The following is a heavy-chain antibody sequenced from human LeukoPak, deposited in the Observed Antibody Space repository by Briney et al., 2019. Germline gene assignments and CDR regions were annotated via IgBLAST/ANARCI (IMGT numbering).Heavy chain of an antibody. J-gene: IGHJ4*02. V-gene: IGHV3-21*01. CDR3: AVEGAIFDSSGHPQANN. Sequence: PGGSLRLSCAASGFTFSSYSMNWVRQTPGKGLEWVSSISSSSYMYYAGSVKGRFTISRDNAKSSLYLHMNSLRAEDTAVYYCAVEGAIFDSSGHPQANNWGQGTLVTVSS. CDR1: GFTFSSYS. D-gene: IGHD3-22*01. CDR2: ISSSSYM.